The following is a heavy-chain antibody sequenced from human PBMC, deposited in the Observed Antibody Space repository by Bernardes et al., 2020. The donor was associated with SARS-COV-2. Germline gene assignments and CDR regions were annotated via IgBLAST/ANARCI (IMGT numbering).Heavy chain of an antibody. D-gene: IGHD5-18*01. Sequence: GGSLRLSCAASGFTFSSYAMSWVRQAPGKGLEWVSAISGSGGSTYYADSVKGRFTISRDNSKNTLYLQMNSLRAEDTAVYYCAKDRPRHSYGSRGYYFDYWGQGTLVTVSS. V-gene: IGHV3-23*01. CDR2: ISGSGGST. CDR1: GFTFSSYA. J-gene: IGHJ4*02. CDR3: AKDRPRHSYGSRGYYFDY.